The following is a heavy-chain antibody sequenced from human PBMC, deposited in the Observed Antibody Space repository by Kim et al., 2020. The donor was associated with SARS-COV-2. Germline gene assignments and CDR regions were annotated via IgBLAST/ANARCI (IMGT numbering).Heavy chain of an antibody. D-gene: IGHD4-4*01. CDR3: LARALVTHDMDY. V-gene: IGHV3-30*07. Sequence: YTKSVKGRFTITKDNSMISLYLHMNSVRAEDTAVYYCLARALVTHDMDYWGQGTLVTVSS. J-gene: IGHJ4*02.